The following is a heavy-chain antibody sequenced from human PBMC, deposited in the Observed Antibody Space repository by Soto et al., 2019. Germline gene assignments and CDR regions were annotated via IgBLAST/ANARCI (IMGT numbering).Heavy chain of an antibody. CDR3: TAVYYCARDDVLCDGGRCYGVPLDV. Sequence: GESLKISCKGSGYSFTSYWIGWVRQMPGKGLEWMGIIYPGDSDTRYSPSFQGQVTISADKSISTAYLQWSSLKASDSLRAEDTAVYYCARDDVLCDGGRCYGVPLDVWGKGTTVTVSS. V-gene: IGHV5-51*01. CDR1: GYSFTSYW. D-gene: IGHD2-15*01. J-gene: IGHJ6*04. CDR2: IYPGDSDT.